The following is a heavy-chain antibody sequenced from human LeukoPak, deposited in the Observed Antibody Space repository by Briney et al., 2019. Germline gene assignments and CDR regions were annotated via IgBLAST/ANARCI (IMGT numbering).Heavy chain of an antibody. V-gene: IGHV1-69*13. CDR3: ARVYDSSGYYYRGAFDI. J-gene: IGHJ3*02. CDR2: IIPIFGTA. D-gene: IGHD3-22*01. CDR1: GYTLTELS. Sequence: SVKVSCKVSGYTLTELSMHWVRQAPGQGLEWMGGIIPIFGTANYAQKFQGRVTITADESTSTAYMELSSLRSEDTAVYYCARVYDSSGYYYRGAFDIWGQGTMVTVSS.